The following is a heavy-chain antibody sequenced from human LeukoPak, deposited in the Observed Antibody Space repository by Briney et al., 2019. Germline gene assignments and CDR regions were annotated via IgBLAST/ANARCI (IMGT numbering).Heavy chain of an antibody. V-gene: IGHV3-30*18. CDR1: GFTFSSYG. CDR3: AKGLMDFWSGYYMDY. J-gene: IGHJ4*02. D-gene: IGHD3-3*01. Sequence: GGSLRLSCAASGFTFSSYGMHWVRQAPGKGLEWVAVISYDRSNKYYADSVKGRFTISRDNSKNTLYLQMNSLRAEDTAVYYCAKGLMDFWSGYYMDYWGQGTLVTVSS. CDR2: ISYDRSNK.